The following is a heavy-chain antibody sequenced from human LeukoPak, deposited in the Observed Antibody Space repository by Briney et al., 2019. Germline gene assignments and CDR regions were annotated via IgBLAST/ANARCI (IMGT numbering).Heavy chain of an antibody. J-gene: IGHJ4*02. CDR2: INHSGST. CDR3: ARRRFGELSFDY. Sequence: SETLSLTCGVYGGSFSDYYCSWILQPPGKGLEWIGEINHSGSTNYNPSLKSRVTILVDTSKNQFSLKLSSVTAADTALYYCARRRFGELSFDYWGQGSLVTVSS. D-gene: IGHD3-10*01. CDR1: GGSFSDYY. V-gene: IGHV4-34*01.